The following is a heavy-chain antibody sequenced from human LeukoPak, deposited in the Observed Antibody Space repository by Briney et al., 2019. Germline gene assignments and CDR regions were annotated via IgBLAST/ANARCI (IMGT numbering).Heavy chain of an antibody. CDR3: ARGGRQLWTHHYFDY. CDR2: IYHSGGT. CDR1: GGSISSGGYY. J-gene: IGHJ4*02. D-gene: IGHD5-18*01. Sequence: SETLSLTCTVSGGSISSGGYYWSWIRQPPGKGLEWIGYIYHSGGTYYNPSLKSRVTISVDRSKNQFSLKLSSVTAADTAVYYCARGGRQLWTHHYFDYWGQGTLVTVSS. V-gene: IGHV4-30-2*01.